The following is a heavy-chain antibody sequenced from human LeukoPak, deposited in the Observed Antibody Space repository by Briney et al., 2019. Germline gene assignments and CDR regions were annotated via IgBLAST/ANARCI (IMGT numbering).Heavy chain of an antibody. D-gene: IGHD4-17*01. CDR3: TTWMTTVTLANY. J-gene: IGHJ4*02. V-gene: IGHV3-53*04. CDR2: IYSGGTT. Sequence: GGSLRLSCAASGFTVSTNCMTWVRQAPGKGLEWVSTIYSGGTTYYADSVMGRFTISRHNSRNTLYLQMNSLRAEDTAVYYCTTWMTTVTLANYWGQGTLVTVSS. CDR1: GFTVSTNC.